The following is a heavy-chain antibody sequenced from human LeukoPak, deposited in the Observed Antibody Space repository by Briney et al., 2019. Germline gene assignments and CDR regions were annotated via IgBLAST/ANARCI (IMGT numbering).Heavy chain of an antibody. D-gene: IGHD2-2*01. J-gene: IGHJ4*02. V-gene: IGHV1-18*01. Sequence: GASVKVSCKASGYTFSNYGIRWVRQAPGQGLEWRGWISAYNINTNFAQKLQGRVTMTTDTSTNTAYMELRSLRSDDTAVYYCASWAGYCSSNKSYATALDYWGQGTLVTVSA. CDR1: GYTFSNYG. CDR3: ASWAGYCSSNKSYATALDY. CDR2: ISAYNINT.